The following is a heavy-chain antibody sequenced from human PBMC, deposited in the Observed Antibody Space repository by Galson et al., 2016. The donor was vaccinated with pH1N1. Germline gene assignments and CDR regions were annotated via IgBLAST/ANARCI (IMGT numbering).Heavy chain of an antibody. CDR3: AKVWGPYSGNFPFNNYYTLDG. V-gene: IGHV3-33*06. J-gene: IGHJ6*02. CDR1: GFTFSNYG. CDR2: IWFDGRHK. Sequence: SLRLSCAASGFTFSNYGMHWVRQAPGKGLEWVAVIWFDGRHKYYADSVKGRFTISRDNSKNTLYLQMNSLRGEDTAMYYCAKVWGPYSGNFPFNNYYTLDGGGQGTKVTVSS. D-gene: IGHD1-26*01.